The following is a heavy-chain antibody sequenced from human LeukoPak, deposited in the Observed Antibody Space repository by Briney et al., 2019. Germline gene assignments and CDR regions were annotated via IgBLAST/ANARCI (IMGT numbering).Heavy chain of an antibody. V-gene: IGHV3-30*01. J-gene: IGHJ4*02. CDR3: ARDPDYYDSGGSVMDY. D-gene: IGHD3-22*01. Sequence: GGSLRLSCAASGFTFSSYAMHWVRQAPGKGLEWVAVISYDGSNKYYADSVKGRFTISRDNSKNTLYLQMNSLRAEETAVYYCARDPDYYDSGGSVMDYWGQGTLVTVSS. CDR1: GFTFSSYA. CDR2: ISYDGSNK.